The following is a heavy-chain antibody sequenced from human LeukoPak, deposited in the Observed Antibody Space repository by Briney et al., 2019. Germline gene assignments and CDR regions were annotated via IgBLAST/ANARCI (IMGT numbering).Heavy chain of an antibody. D-gene: IGHD6-19*01. CDR2: VSWNSAVI. CDR1: GFTFDDYA. CDR3: VNDFATGWATSFDS. V-gene: IGHV3-9*01. J-gene: IGHJ4*02. Sequence: GGSLRLSCAASGFTFDDYAIHWVRQAPGKGLEWVSGVSWNSAVIGYADSVKGRFTLSRDSAKTSLYLQMNSLRTEDTAFYYCVNDFATGWATSFDSWGQGTLVTVSS.